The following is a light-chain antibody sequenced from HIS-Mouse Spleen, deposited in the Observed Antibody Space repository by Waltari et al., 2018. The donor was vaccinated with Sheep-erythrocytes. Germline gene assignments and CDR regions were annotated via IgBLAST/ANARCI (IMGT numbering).Light chain of an antibody. CDR2: EDS. J-gene: IGLJ1*01. V-gene: IGLV3-10*01. Sequence: SYELTQPPSVSVSPGQTARSTRSGDALPKKYAYWYQQKSGQAPVLVIYEDSKRPSGIPERFSGSSSGTMATLTISGAQVEDEADYYCYSTDSSGNHYVFGTGTKVTVL. CDR3: YSTDSSGNHYV. CDR1: ALPKKY.